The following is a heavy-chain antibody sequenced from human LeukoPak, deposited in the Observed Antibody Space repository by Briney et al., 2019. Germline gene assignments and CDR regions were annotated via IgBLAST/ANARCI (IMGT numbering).Heavy chain of an antibody. CDR2: IRRRANDGTT. J-gene: IGHJ5*02. CDR1: GFNFGDYG. V-gene: IGHV3-49*04. D-gene: IGHD2-2*01. Sequence: GGSLRLSCTASGFNFGDYGLSWVRQAPGKGLEWIGFIRRRANDGTTEYAASVKGRFTISRDDSKSIAYLQMNSLKTEDTAVYYCTRRGRLCSTTSCSPAGWFDPWGQGTLVTVSS. CDR3: TRRGRLCSTTSCSPAGWFDP.